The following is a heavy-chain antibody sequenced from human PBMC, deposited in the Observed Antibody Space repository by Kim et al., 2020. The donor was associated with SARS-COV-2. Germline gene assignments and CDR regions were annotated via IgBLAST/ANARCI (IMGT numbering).Heavy chain of an antibody. V-gene: IGHV3-48*02. CDR2: ISSSSSTI. CDR1: GFTFSSYS. J-gene: IGHJ4*02. CDR3: ARGLHLGEVSSPRLDY. Sequence: GGSLRLSCAASGFTFSSYSMNWVRQAPGKGLEWVSYISSSSSTIYYADSVKGRFTISRDNAKNSLYLQMNSLRDEDTAVYYCARGLHLGEVSSPRLDYWGQGTLVTVSS. D-gene: IGHD3-16*02.